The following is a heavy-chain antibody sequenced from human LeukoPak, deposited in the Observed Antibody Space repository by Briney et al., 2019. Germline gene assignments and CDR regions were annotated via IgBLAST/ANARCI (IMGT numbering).Heavy chain of an antibody. J-gene: IGHJ4*02. Sequence: SQTLSLTCAISGDSVSSNSAAWNWIRQSPSRGLEWLGRTYYRSKWYNDYAVSVKSRITINPDTSKNQFSLQPNSVTPEDTAVYYCARDIPNSSSWHYYFDYWGQGTLVTVSS. CDR2: TYYRSKWYN. CDR1: GDSVSSNSAA. D-gene: IGHD6-13*01. CDR3: ARDIPNSSSWHYYFDY. V-gene: IGHV6-1*01.